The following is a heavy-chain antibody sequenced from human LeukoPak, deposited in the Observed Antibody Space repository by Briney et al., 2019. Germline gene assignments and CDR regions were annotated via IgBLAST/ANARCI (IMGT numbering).Heavy chain of an antibody. Sequence: PGGSLRLSCAASGFTFSSYGMNWVRQAPGKGLEWVSGVTSGSTTYYSDSVKGRFTISRDNSKNILYLQMNSLRAEDTAVYYCAKWRIAVAGAEDYWGQGTLVTASS. CDR1: GFTFSSYG. J-gene: IGHJ4*02. D-gene: IGHD6-19*01. CDR3: AKWRIAVAGAEDY. CDR2: VTSGSTT. V-gene: IGHV3-23*01.